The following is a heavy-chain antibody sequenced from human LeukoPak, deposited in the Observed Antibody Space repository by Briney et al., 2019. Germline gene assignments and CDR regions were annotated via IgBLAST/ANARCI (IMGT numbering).Heavy chain of an antibody. CDR2: IIPIFGIA. V-gene: IGHV1-69*10. Sequence: SVKVSCKASGGTFSSYAISWVRQAPGQGLEWMGGIIPIFGIANYAQKFQGRVTITADKSTSTAYMELSSLRSEDTAVYYCAQAYCSSTSCYKNKVAYDYWGQGTLVTVSS. D-gene: IGHD2-2*02. CDR3: AQAYCSSTSCYKNKVAYDY. CDR1: GGTFSSYA. J-gene: IGHJ4*02.